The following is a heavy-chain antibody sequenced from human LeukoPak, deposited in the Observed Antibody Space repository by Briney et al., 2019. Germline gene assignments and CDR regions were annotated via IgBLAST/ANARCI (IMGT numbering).Heavy chain of an antibody. J-gene: IGHJ4*02. CDR2: ISGSGGST. CDR3: ARDSRTHYVWGSYRPWYFDY. CDR1: GFTFSSYG. Sequence: GGTLRLSCAASGFTFSSYGMSWVRQAPGKGLEWVSAISGSGGSTYYADSVKGRFTISRDNSKNTLYLQMNSLRAEDTAVYYCARDSRTHYVWGSYRPWYFDYWGQGTLVTVSS. D-gene: IGHD3-16*02. V-gene: IGHV3-23*01.